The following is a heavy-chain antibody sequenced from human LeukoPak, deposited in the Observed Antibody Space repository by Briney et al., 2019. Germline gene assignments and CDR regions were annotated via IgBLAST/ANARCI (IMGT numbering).Heavy chain of an antibody. V-gene: IGHV3-74*01. Sequence: PGGSLRLSCAASGFTFSSYWMHWVRQAPGKGLVWVSRINSDGSSTSYADSVKGRFTISRDNAKNTLYLQMTSLRAEDTAVYYCALYPFDVVVGGDYWGQGTLVTVSS. J-gene: IGHJ4*02. CDR1: GFTFSSYW. D-gene: IGHD2-15*01. CDR3: ALYPFDVVVGGDY. CDR2: INSDGSST.